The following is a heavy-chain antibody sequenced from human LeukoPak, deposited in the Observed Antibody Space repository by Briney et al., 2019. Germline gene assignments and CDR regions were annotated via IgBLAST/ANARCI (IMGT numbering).Heavy chain of an antibody. J-gene: IGHJ5*02. V-gene: IGHV1-2*02. CDR3: ATNILVRDIINWFDP. CDR2: INPNSGGT. D-gene: IGHD3-10*01. CDR1: GYTFTGYY. Sequence: VASVTVSCKASGYTFTGYYMHWVRQAPGQGLEWMGWINPNSGGTNYAQKFQGRVTMTRDTSISTAYMELSSLRYDDTAVYYCATNILVRDIINWFDPWGQGTLVTVSS.